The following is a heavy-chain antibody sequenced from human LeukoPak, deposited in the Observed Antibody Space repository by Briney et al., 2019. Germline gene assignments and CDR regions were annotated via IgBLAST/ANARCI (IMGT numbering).Heavy chain of an antibody. D-gene: IGHD2-2*01. Sequence: GGSLRLSCAASGFTFDDYAMHWVRQAPGKGLEWVSGISWNSGSIGYADSVKGRFTISRDNAKNSLYLQMNSLRAEDTALYYCAKDIGHIVVVPAAIPYCYGMDVWGQGTTVTVSS. CDR2: ISWNSGSI. CDR3: AKDIGHIVVVPAAIPYCYGMDV. V-gene: IGHV3-9*01. J-gene: IGHJ6*02. CDR1: GFTFDDYA.